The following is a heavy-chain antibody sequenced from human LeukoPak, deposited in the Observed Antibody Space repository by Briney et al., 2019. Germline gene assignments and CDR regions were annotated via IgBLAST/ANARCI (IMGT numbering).Heavy chain of an antibody. CDR3: ARQNVVVPAENYYYGMDV. CDR2: IYPGDSDT. V-gene: IGHV5-51*01. CDR1: GYSFTSYW. Sequence: GESLEISCKGSGYSFTSYWIGWVRQMPGKGLEWMGIIYPGDSDTRYSPSFQGQVTISADKSISTAYLQRSSLKASDTAMYYCARQNVVVPAENYYYGMDVWGQGTTVTVSS. J-gene: IGHJ6*02. D-gene: IGHD2-2*01.